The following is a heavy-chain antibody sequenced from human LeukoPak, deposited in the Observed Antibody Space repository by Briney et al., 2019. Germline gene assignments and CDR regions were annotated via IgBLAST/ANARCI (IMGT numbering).Heavy chain of an antibody. V-gene: IGHV3-48*03. CDR2: INTNGSAI. J-gene: IGHJ4*02. CDR1: GFTFSSYA. Sequence: GGSLRLSCAASGFTFSSYAMNWVRQAPGKGLEWVSCINTNGSAIYYADSVKGRFTMSRDNAKNSLFFEMNSLGAEDTAVYYCVNYCRSWDNFDYWCGGVLVAVSS. CDR3: VNYCRSWDNFDY. D-gene: IGHD3-10*01.